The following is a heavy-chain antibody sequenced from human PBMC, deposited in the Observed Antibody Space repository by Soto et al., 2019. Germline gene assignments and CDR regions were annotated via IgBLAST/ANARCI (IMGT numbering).Heavy chain of an antibody. CDR3: ARDTVLTGMFDF. D-gene: IGHD4-17*01. CDR2: VYYTGTT. V-gene: IGHV4-59*01. CDR1: GGSIGSYH. J-gene: IGHJ4*02. Sequence: KTSETLSLTCTVSGGSIGSYHWSWVGQPPGKGLEWIASVYYTGTTNYNPSLGSRVTISIDAPENQISLKLTSVTAADTAFYYCARDTVLTGMFDFWGQGTLVTVSS.